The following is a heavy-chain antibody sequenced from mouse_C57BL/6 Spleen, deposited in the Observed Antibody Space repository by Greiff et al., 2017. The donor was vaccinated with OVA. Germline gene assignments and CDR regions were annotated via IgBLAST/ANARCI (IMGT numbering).Heavy chain of an antibody. CDR2: IDPENGDT. Sequence: VQLQQSGAELVRPGASVKLSCTASGFNIKDDYMHWVKQRPEQGLEWIGWIDPENGDTEYASKFQGKATITADTSSNTAYLQLSSLTSEDTAVYYCTTWGYGSPADYWGQGTTLTVSS. CDR1: GFNIKDDY. D-gene: IGHD1-1*01. J-gene: IGHJ2*01. V-gene: IGHV14-4*01. CDR3: TTWGYGSPADY.